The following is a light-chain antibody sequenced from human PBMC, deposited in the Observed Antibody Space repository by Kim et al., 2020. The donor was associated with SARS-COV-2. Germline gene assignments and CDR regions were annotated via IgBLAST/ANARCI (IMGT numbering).Light chain of an antibody. CDR3: QQYGRLPLT. J-gene: IGKJ4*01. Sequence: DVQLPQSPSSLSASVGDRVTITCQASQDINTYLNWYQQKPGKAPKLLIYDASNLQAGVPSRFSGSASGTEFTFTIDSLQPEDIATYYCQQYGRLPLTFGGGTKVDIK. CDR1: QDINTY. V-gene: IGKV1-33*01. CDR2: DAS.